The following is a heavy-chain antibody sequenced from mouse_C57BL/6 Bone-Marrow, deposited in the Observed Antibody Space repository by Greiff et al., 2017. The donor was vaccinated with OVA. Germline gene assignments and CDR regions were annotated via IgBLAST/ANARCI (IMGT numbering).Heavy chain of an antibody. J-gene: IGHJ1*03. CDR1: GYTFTSYW. D-gene: IGHD1-1*01. CDR3: ARRHYNSSGQDFDV. Sequence: QVHVKQSGAELAKPGASVKLSCKASGYTFTSYWMHWVKQRPGQGLEWIGYINPSSGYTKYTQKFKDKATLTADKSSSTAYMQLSSLTYEDSAVYYCARRHYNSSGQDFDVWGTGTTVTVSS. V-gene: IGHV1-7*01. CDR2: INPSSGYT.